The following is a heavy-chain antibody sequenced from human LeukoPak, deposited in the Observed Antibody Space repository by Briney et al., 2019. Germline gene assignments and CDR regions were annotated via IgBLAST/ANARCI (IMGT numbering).Heavy chain of an antibody. D-gene: IGHD3-10*01. CDR1: GFTSSDFY. CDR2: ISASGKTL. CDR3: ARDGLGSYDQ. Sequence: SGGSLRLSCVASGFTSSDFYMFWIRQAPGKGLEWLSYISASGKTLYYGDSVKGRFTISRDNAKNSLYLQMNSLRAEDTAVYYCARDGLGSYDQWGQGTLVTVSS. J-gene: IGHJ4*02. V-gene: IGHV3-11*01.